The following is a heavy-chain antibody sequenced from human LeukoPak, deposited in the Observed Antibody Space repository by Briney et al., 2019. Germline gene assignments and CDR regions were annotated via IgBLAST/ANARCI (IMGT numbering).Heavy chain of an antibody. J-gene: IGHJ4*02. CDR2: IYTSGST. V-gene: IGHV4-61*02. Sequence: PSETLSLTCTVSGGSISSGSYYWSWIRQPAGKGLEWIGRIYTSGSTNYNPSLKSRVTISVDTSKNQFSLKLSSVTAADTAVYYCASQRYGGNSVSDYWGQGTLVTVSS. CDR3: ASQRYGGNSVSDY. CDR1: GGSISSGSYY. D-gene: IGHD4-23*01.